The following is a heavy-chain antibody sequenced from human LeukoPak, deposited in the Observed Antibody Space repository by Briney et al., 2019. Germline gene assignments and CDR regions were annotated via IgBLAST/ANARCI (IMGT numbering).Heavy chain of an antibody. CDR1: GGSISSYY. CDR2: ISYSGNT. Sequence: SETLSLTCSVSGGSISSYYWSWIRQPPGKGLEWIGYISYSGNTNYNPSLESRVTISVDTSKNQFSLKLSSVTAADTAVYYCAKRPRGNYLDPFDYWGQGTLVTVSS. D-gene: IGHD3-10*01. CDR3: AKRPRGNYLDPFDY. V-gene: IGHV4-59*01. J-gene: IGHJ4*02.